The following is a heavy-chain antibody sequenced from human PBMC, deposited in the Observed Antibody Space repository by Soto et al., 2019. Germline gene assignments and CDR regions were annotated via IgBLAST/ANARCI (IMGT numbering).Heavy chain of an antibody. Sequence: QVQLVESGGGLVKPGGPLRLSCAASGLTLSDYYMTWIRQAPGKGLEWVSDISFSSSYTNYADSVKGRFTISRDNAKNSLYLQMNSLRAEDTAVYYCARAGYCSGGTCFHGNCDYWGQGTLVTVSA. J-gene: IGHJ4*02. CDR3: ARAGYCSGGTCFHGNCDY. D-gene: IGHD2-15*01. CDR1: GLTLSDYY. V-gene: IGHV3-11*05. CDR2: ISFSSSYT.